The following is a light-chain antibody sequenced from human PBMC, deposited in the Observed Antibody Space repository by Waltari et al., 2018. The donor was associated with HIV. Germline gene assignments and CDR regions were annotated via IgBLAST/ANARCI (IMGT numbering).Light chain of an antibody. V-gene: IGLV2-14*01. CDR3: SSYARGGSLL. CDR1: DRDLAISNS. Sequence: QSALTQPASVSGSPGQSLTISCIVTDRDLAISNSISWYHHPPDRDPRLVICDANSRPSGSPFRFSGAKSGKTAALTISGLQADDEGVYYCSSYARGGSLLFGGGTTVTVL. J-gene: IGLJ3*02. CDR2: DAN.